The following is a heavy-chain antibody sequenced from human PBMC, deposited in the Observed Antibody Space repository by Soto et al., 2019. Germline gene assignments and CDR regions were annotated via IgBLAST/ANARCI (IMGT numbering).Heavy chain of an antibody. CDR2: IYYSGST. Sequence: SETLCLTCTVSGGSISSCGYYWSWIRQHPGKGLEWIGYIYYSGSTYYNPSLKSRVTISVDTSKNQFSLKLSSVTAADTAVYYCAKSILTGYYLFDYWGQGTLVTVSS. D-gene: IGHD3-9*01. CDR3: AKSILTGYYLFDY. V-gene: IGHV4-31*03. J-gene: IGHJ4*02. CDR1: GGSISSCGYY.